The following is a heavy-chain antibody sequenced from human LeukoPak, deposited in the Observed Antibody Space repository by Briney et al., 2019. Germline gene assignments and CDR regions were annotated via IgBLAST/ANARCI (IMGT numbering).Heavy chain of an antibody. V-gene: IGHV3-20*04. D-gene: IGHD3-22*01. Sequence: GGSLRLSCAASGFIFDDYGMSWVRQAPGKGLEWVSGINWNGGSTGYADSVKGRFTISRDNAKNSLYLQMNSLRAEDTALYYCAREFYDSSGYYYYYYMEVWGKGTTVTVSS. CDR1: GFIFDDYG. CDR3: AREFYDSSGYYYYYYMEV. CDR2: INWNGGST. J-gene: IGHJ6*03.